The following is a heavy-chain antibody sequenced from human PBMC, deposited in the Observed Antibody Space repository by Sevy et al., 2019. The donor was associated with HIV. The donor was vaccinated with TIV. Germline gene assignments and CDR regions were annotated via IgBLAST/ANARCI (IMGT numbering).Heavy chain of an antibody. CDR1: AINIRDYW. J-gene: IGHJ4*02. CDR2: INPDGSKI. V-gene: IGHV3-7*01. CDR3: ARDSTPGITLFDY. D-gene: IGHD1-20*01. Sequence: GGSLRLSCEASAINIRDYWMNWVRQAPGKGLEWVANINPDGSKIYYADSVKGRFTISRDSAKNSVFLQMTSLRAEDTALYYCARDSTPGITLFDYWGQGSLVTVSS.